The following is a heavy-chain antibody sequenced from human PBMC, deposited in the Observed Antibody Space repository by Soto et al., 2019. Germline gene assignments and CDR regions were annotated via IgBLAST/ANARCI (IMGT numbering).Heavy chain of an antibody. V-gene: IGHV4-59*01. Sequence: SETLSLTCTVSGGSISSYYWSWIRQPPGKGQEWIGYIYYSGSTNYNPSLKSRVTISVDTSKNQFSLKLSSVTAADTAVYYCVRAPLGRDSSSCCLDYWGQGTLVTVSS. CDR1: GGSISSYY. J-gene: IGHJ4*02. D-gene: IGHD6-13*01. CDR2: IYYSGST. CDR3: VRAPLGRDSSSCCLDY.